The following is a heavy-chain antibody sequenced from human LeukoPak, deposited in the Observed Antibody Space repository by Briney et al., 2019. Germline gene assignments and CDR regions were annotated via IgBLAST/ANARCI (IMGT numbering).Heavy chain of an antibody. CDR2: IRDTGNDM. V-gene: IGHV3-48*01. Sequence: GGALRLSSAASGFTFSTYPMNWVRQAPGKGLEWISNIRDTGNDMYYADSVKGRFTISRDNAKNSLYLQMNSLRAEDTAVYYCARDSDWAFDSWGLGTLVTVSS. CDR1: GFTFSTYP. D-gene: IGHD3-9*01. CDR3: ARDSDWAFDS. J-gene: IGHJ4*02.